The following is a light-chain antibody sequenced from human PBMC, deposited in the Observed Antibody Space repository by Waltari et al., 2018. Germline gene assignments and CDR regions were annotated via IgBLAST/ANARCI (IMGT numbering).Light chain of an antibody. CDR1: NSDVGVYNH. Sequence: QSALTQPASVSGSPGQSITISCTGTNSDVGVYNHVSWYKHNPGKAPKLIIFDVTERPSGISNRFSGSKSGNTASLTISGLQAEDESDYYCCSYAGSGTVIFGGGTKLTVL. CDR3: CSYAGSGTVI. CDR2: DVT. V-gene: IGLV2-23*02. J-gene: IGLJ2*01.